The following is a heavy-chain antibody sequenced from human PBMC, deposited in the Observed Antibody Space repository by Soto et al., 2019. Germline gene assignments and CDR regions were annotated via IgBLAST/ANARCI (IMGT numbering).Heavy chain of an antibody. J-gene: IGHJ5*02. CDR1: GYTLTRFD. CDR3: ARGRIRAAALLGGNWFDP. D-gene: IGHD6-13*01. V-gene: IGHV1-8*01. Sequence: ASVKVSCNASGYTLTRFDIKWVRQAPGQRLEWMGWMNPNSGNTGYAQKFQGRVTMTRNTSISTAYMELSSLRSEDTAVYYCARGRIRAAALLGGNWFDPWGQGTLVTVSS. CDR2: MNPNSGNT.